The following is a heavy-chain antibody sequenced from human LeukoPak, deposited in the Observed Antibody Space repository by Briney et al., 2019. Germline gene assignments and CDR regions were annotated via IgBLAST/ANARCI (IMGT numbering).Heavy chain of an antibody. CDR1: GFTFSSYA. Sequence: QPGGSLILSCAASGFTFSSYAMSWVRQAPGKGLEWVSAISGSGGSTYYADSVKGRFTISRDNSKNTLYLQMNSLRAEDTAVYYCAKGDDFWSGSIDYWGQGTLVTVSS. CDR3: AKGDDFWSGSIDY. J-gene: IGHJ4*02. CDR2: ISGSGGST. V-gene: IGHV3-23*01. D-gene: IGHD3-3*01.